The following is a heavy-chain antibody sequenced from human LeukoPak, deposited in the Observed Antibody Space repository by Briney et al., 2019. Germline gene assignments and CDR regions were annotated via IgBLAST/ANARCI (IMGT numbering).Heavy chain of an antibody. CDR3: ARHLGPFSSSWFDY. Sequence: SETLSLTCAVYGGSFSGYYWSWIRQPPGKGLEWIGEINHSGSTNYNPSLKSRVTISVDTSKNQFSLKLSSVTAADTAVYYCARHLGPFSSSWFDYWGQGTLVTVSS. CDR2: INHSGST. V-gene: IGHV4-34*01. D-gene: IGHD6-13*01. J-gene: IGHJ4*02. CDR1: GGSFSGYY.